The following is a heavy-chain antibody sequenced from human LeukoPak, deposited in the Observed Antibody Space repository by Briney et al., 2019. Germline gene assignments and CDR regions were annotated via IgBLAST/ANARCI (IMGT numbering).Heavy chain of an antibody. CDR3: AHDHSNYYYGMDV. Sequence: GASVKVSCKASGYLLTSYAVHWVRQAPGQSLEWMGWINAGDANIKYSQKFQGRVTIIRDTSASIVYLELSSLRSEDMAVYYCAHDHSNYYYGMDVWGQGTTVTVSS. V-gene: IGHV1-3*01. CDR1: GYLLTSYA. CDR2: INAGDANI. D-gene: IGHD4-11*01. J-gene: IGHJ6*02.